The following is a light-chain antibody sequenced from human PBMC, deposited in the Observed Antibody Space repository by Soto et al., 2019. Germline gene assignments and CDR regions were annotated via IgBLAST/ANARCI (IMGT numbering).Light chain of an antibody. V-gene: IGKV3-20*01. CDR3: QLYGNSPP. CDR2: GAS. Sequence: EIVMTQSPPTLSMCPGERATLSCRASQSVSSDLGWYQQKPGQAPRLLIYGASSRATGIPDRFSGSGSGTDFTLTINRLEPEDFAVYYCQLYGNSPPFGQGTQLEIK. J-gene: IGKJ5*01. CDR1: QSVSSD.